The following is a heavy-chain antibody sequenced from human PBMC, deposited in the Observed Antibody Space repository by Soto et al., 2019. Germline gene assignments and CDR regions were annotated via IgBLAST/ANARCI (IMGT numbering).Heavy chain of an antibody. D-gene: IGHD3-3*01. Sequence: QVQLVESGGGVVQPGRSLRLSCAASGFTFSSYGMHWVRQAPGKGLEWVAVLSYDGSNKYYADSVKGRFTISRDNSKNPLYLQMNSLRAEDTAVYYCAKDLEAIEYYDFWSGYLDYWGQGALVTVSS. V-gene: IGHV3-30*18. CDR1: GFTFSSYG. J-gene: IGHJ4*02. CDR3: AKDLEAIEYYDFWSGYLDY. CDR2: LSYDGSNK.